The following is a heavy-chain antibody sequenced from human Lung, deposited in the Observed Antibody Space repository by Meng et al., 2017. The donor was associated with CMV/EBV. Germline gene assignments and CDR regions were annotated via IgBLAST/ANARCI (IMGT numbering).Heavy chain of an antibody. CDR1: GFTFSRYA. CDR2: ISFTGGTR. J-gene: IGHJ4*02. CDR3: AREYGSSSAFDY. D-gene: IGHD6-6*01. Sequence: GGSXRLXCAASGFTFSRYAFHWVRQAPGKGLEWVAVISFTGGTRYYADSVKGRFTISRDSSRNSLYLQLNSLRPEDTAAYYCAREYGSSSAFDYWGQGTVVNGAS. V-gene: IGHV3-30*14.